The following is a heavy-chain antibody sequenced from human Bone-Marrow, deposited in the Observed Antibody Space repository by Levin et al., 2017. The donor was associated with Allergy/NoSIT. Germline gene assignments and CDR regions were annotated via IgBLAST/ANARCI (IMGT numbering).Heavy chain of an antibody. CDR1: GFTFSSYD. CDR3: SKAAYYGSGSPIDY. CDR2: IWYDGSNK. Sequence: GESLKISCAASGFTFSSYDMHWVRQAPGKGLEWVALIWYDGSNKDYADSVRGRFTISRDNSKNTLYLQMNSLRAEDTAVYYCSKAAYYGSGSPIDYWGQGTLVTVSS. D-gene: IGHD3-10*01. V-gene: IGHV3-33*06. J-gene: IGHJ4*02.